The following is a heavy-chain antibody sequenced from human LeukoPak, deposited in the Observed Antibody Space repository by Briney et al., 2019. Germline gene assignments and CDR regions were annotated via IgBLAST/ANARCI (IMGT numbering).Heavy chain of an antibody. CDR3: AKVAPYSGSYYPLWY. CDR2: ISYDGSNK. V-gene: IGHV3-30*18. CDR1: GFTFSSYG. Sequence: GRSLRLSCAASGFTFSSYGMHWVRQAPGKGLEWVAVISYDGSNKYYADSVKGRFTISRDNSKNTLYLQMNSLRAEDTAVYYCAKVAPYSGSYYPLWYWGQGTLVTVSS. D-gene: IGHD1-26*01. J-gene: IGHJ4*02.